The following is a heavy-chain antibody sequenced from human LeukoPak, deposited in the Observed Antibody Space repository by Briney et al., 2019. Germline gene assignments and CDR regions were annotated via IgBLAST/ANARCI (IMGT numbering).Heavy chain of an antibody. Sequence: SETLSLTCTVSGASLSSGDYYWSWIRQHPGKGLEWLGYIYYSGSTHYNPSLQSRLTISLDTSKNQFSLRLSSVTAADTAVYFCARSLVKPYYFDCWGQGALVTVSS. CDR3: ARSLVKPYYFDC. CDR1: GASLSSGDYY. V-gene: IGHV4-31*03. CDR2: IYYSGST. D-gene: IGHD2-21*01. J-gene: IGHJ4*02.